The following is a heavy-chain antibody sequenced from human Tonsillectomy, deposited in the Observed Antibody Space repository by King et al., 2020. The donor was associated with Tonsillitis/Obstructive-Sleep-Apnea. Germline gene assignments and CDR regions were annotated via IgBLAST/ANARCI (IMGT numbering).Heavy chain of an antibody. CDR1: GFTVSSNY. V-gene: IGHV3-66*04. J-gene: IGHJ4*02. CDR3: ARQEYSSSSSVVDY. D-gene: IGHD6-6*01. Sequence: EVQLVESGGGLVQPGGSLRLSCAASGFTVSSNYMSWVRQAPGKGLECVSVIYSGGSTYYADSVKGRFTISRDNSKNTLYLQMNSLRAEDTAVYYCARQEYSSSSSVVDYWGQGTLVTVSS. CDR2: IYSGGST.